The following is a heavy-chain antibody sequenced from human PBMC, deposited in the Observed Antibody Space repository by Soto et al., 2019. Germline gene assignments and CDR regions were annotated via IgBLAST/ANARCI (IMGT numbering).Heavy chain of an antibody. CDR3: ARSRYSGYEAKFDY. V-gene: IGHV4-59*01. CDR1: GGSISSYY. D-gene: IGHD5-12*01. Sequence: SETLSLTCTASGGSISSYYWSWIRQPPGKGLEWIGYIYYSGSTNYNPSLKSRVTISVDTSKNQFSLKLSSVTAADTAVYYCARSRYSGYEAKFDYWGQGTLVTVSS. CDR2: IYYSGST. J-gene: IGHJ4*02.